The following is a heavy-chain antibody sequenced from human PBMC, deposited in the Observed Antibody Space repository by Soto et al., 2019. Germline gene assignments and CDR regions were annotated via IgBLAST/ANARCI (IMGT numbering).Heavy chain of an antibody. CDR3: AKSDYGLDNWFDP. J-gene: IGHJ5*02. CDR2: IWYDGSNK. V-gene: IGHV3-33*06. CDR1: GFTFSSYG. D-gene: IGHD3-10*01. Sequence: GGSLRLSCAASGFTFSSYGMHWVRQAPGKGLEWVAVIWYDGSNKYYADSVKGRFTISRDNSKNTLYLQMNSLRAEDTAVYYCAKSDYGLDNWFDPWGQGTQVTVSS.